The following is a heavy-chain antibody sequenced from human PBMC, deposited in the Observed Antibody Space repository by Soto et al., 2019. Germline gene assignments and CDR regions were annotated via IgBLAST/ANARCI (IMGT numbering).Heavy chain of an antibody. V-gene: IGHV3-72*01. CDR1: GFTFSDHY. Sequence: GGSLRLSCAASGFTFSDHYMDWVRQAPGKGLEWVGRTRNKANSYTTEYAASVKGRFTISRDDSKNSLYLQMNSLKTEDTAVYYCARERGYDGLCFDYWGQGTLVTVSS. D-gene: IGHD5-12*01. J-gene: IGHJ4*02. CDR3: ARERGYDGLCFDY. CDR2: TRNKANSYTT.